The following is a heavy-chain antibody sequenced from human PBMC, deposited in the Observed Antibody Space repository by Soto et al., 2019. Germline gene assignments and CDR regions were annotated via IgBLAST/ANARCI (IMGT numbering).Heavy chain of an antibody. J-gene: IGHJ3*02. V-gene: IGHV4-39*01. CDR3: ARPGNYYDSSGKAAFDI. Sequence: WETLSLTCTVSGGSISSSSYYWGWIRQPPGKGLEWIGSIYYSGSTYYNPSLKSRVTISVDTSKNQFSLKLSSVTAADTAVYYCARPGNYYDSSGKAAFDIWGQGTMVTVSS. CDR1: GGSISSSSYY. D-gene: IGHD3-22*01. CDR2: IYYSGST.